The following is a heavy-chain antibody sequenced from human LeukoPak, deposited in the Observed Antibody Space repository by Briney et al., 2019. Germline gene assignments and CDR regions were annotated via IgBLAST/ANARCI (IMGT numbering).Heavy chain of an antibody. Sequence: GGSLRLSCAASGFTFSSYSMNWVRQAPGKGLEWVSSISSTSSYIYYAASVKGRFTISRDNAKSSLYLQMNSLRAEDTAVYYCARPRGNVEMAAIPFDYWGQGTLVTVSS. CDR2: ISSTSSYI. V-gene: IGHV3-21*01. D-gene: IGHD5-24*01. CDR3: ARPRGNVEMAAIPFDY. CDR1: GFTFSSYS. J-gene: IGHJ4*02.